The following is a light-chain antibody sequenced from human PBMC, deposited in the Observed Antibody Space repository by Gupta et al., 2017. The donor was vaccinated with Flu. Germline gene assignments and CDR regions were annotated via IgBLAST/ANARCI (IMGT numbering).Light chain of an antibody. V-gene: IGKV4-1*01. CDR2: WAS. Sequence: NCKSSQSVLYSSNNKNYLAWYQQKPGQPPKLLIYWASTRESGVPDRFSGSGSGTDFTLTISSLQAEDVAVYYCHQYYTTPFTFGPGTKVDIK. J-gene: IGKJ3*01. CDR3: HQYYTTPFT. CDR1: QSVLYSSNNKNY.